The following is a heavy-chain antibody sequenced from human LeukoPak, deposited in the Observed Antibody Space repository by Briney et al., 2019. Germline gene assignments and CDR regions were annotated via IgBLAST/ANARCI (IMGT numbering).Heavy chain of an antibody. Sequence: GGSLRLSCAASGFTFDDYGMSWVRQAPGKGLEWVSGINWNGGSTGYADSVKGRFTISRDNAKNSLYLQMNSLRAEDTALYYCARDSDYGDYVKAFDIWGQGTMVTVSS. D-gene: IGHD4-17*01. V-gene: IGHV3-20*04. CDR1: GFTFDDYG. J-gene: IGHJ3*02. CDR2: INWNGGST. CDR3: ARDSDYGDYVKAFDI.